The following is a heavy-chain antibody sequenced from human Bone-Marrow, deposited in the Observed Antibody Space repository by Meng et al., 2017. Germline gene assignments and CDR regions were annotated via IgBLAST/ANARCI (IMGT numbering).Heavy chain of an antibody. J-gene: IGHJ4*01. CDR3: ARERGYYYDSSGYYRDY. CDR2: LWRDGSHE. V-gene: IGHV3-33*01. D-gene: IGHD3-22*01. CDR1: GFSFSLYG. Sequence: GGSLRLSCGASGFSFSLYGMHWVRQAPGRGLEWVALLWRDGSHEEYVDSVKGRFTISRDNAKNSLYLQMNSLRAEDTAVYYCARERGYYYDSSGYYRDYWGQG.